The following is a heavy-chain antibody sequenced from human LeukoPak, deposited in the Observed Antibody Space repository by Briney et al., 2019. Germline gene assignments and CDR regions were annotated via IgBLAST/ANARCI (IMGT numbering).Heavy chain of an antibody. CDR3: ARDGYSYDWGFYYSYYYMDV. J-gene: IGHJ6*03. Sequence: QPGRSLRLSCAASGFTFSSYAMHWVRQAPGKGLEWVAVISYDGSNKYYADSVKGRFTISRDNSKNTLYLQMNSLRAEDTAVYYCARDGYSYDWGFYYSYYYMDVWGKGPRSPSP. V-gene: IGHV3-30*01. CDR1: GFTFSSYA. CDR2: ISYDGSNK. D-gene: IGHD5-18*01.